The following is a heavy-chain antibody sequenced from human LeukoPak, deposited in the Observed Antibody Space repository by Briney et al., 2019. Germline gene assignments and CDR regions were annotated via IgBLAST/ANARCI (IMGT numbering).Heavy chain of an antibody. J-gene: IGHJ3*02. CDR3: ARPISGSRGVLGI. Sequence: ASVNVSCKTSGYTFTTYAIHWVRQAPGQRLEWMGWINADNGNTKYSQKFQGRVTITRDTSASTAYMELSSLRSEDTAVYYCARPISGSRGVLGIWAQGKMVTASS. D-gene: IGHD1-26*01. V-gene: IGHV1-3*01. CDR2: INADNGNT. CDR1: GYTFTTYA.